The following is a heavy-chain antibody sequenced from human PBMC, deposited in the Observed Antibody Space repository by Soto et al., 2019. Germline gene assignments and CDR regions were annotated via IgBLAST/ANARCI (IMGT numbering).Heavy chain of an antibody. V-gene: IGHV3-21*01. D-gene: IGHD6-19*01. Sequence: EVQLVESGGGLVKPGGSLRLSCAVSGFTFSACSMNWVRQAPGKGLEWVSSISSNSRYIYYADSVKGRFTISRDNAKNSLYLQMNSLRAEDADVYYSSRDVSGWSRDHWGQGTLVTVSS. CDR1: GFTFSACS. CDR3: SRDVSGWSRDH. CDR2: ISSNSRYI. J-gene: IGHJ4*02.